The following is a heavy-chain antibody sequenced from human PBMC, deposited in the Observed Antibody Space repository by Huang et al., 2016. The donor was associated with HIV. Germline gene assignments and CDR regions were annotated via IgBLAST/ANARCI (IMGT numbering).Heavy chain of an antibody. CDR1: GYTFSSHA. CDR2: INDGKGDP. CDR3: ARDPLDIRRHFDF. Sequence: QVQLVQSGAEVKKPGTSVKVSCKTSGYTFSSHALHWLRQAPGQRPEWMGWINDGKGDPKYSQKFQGRGTITSDTSANIGYMELNSLLSEDPAVYYCARDPLDIRRHFDFWGQGSLVTVSS. V-gene: IGHV1-3*01. J-gene: IGHJ4*02. D-gene: IGHD3-3*01.